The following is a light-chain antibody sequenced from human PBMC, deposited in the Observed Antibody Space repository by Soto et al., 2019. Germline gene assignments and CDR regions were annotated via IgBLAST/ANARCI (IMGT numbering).Light chain of an antibody. CDR2: VAS. J-gene: IGKJ4*01. CDR3: QQYNAWPLT. Sequence: EIVMTQSPATLSVSPGERVTLSCRASQSVNSNLAWYQQKPGQTPKLLIYVASTRATGIPARFSGSGSGTEFTLTISSLQSEDFAIYYCQQYNAWPLTSGGGTKVEFK. V-gene: IGKV3-15*01. CDR1: QSVNSN.